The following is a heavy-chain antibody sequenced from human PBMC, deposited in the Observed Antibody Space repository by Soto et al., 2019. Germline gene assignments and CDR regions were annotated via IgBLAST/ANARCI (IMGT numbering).Heavy chain of an antibody. D-gene: IGHD3-3*01. V-gene: IGHV1-18*01. J-gene: IGHJ4*02. CDR1: GYTFTSYG. CDR3: ARVRDFWSGHPFDY. Sequence: ASVKVSCKASGYTFTSYGIXWVRQAPGQGLEWMGWISAHNGNTNYAQKLQGRVTVTTDTSTSTAYMELRSLRSDDTAVYYCARVRDFWSGHPFDYWGQGTLVTVSS. CDR2: ISAHNGNT.